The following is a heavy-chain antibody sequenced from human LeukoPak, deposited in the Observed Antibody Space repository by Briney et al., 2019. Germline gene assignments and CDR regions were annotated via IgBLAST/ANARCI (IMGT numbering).Heavy chain of an antibody. CDR2: ISAYNGNT. J-gene: IGHJ5*02. CDR1: GYTFTSYG. D-gene: IGHD5-24*01. CDR3: ARDNSVRDEAWWFNP. Sequence: ASVKVSCKASGYTFTSYGISWVRQAPGQGLEWMGWISAYNGNTNYAQKLQGRVTLTRDMSTSTDYLELSRLRSEDTAVYYCARDNSVRDEAWWFNPWGQGTLVTVSS. V-gene: IGHV1-18*01.